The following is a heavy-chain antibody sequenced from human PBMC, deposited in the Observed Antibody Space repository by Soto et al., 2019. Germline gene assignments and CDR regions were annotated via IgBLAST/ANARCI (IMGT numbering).Heavy chain of an antibody. CDR1: EGTFSSYA. CDR2: IIPIFGTA. CDR3: ARDLRGYSGYDQVDPYGIDV. D-gene: IGHD5-12*01. V-gene: IGHV1-69*13. J-gene: IGHJ6*02. Sequence: SVKVSCTPSEGTFSSYAISRVRQAPGQGLECMAGIIPIFGTANYAQKFQGRVTITADESTSTAYMELSSLRSEDTAVYYCARDLRGYSGYDQVDPYGIDVWGQGTTVTVSS.